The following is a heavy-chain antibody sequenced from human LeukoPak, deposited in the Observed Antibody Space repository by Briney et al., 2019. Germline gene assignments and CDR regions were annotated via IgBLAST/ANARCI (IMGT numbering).Heavy chain of an antibody. V-gene: IGHV3-23*01. J-gene: IGHJ4*02. D-gene: IGHD1-14*01. Sequence: GGSLRLSCAASGFTFSSYGMHWVRQAPGKGLEWVSAISGSGGSTYYADSVKGRFTISRDNSKNTLYLQMNSLRAEDTAVYYCAKDPLFTGYFDYWGQGTLVTVSS. CDR3: AKDPLFTGYFDY. CDR1: GFTFSSYG. CDR2: ISGSGGST.